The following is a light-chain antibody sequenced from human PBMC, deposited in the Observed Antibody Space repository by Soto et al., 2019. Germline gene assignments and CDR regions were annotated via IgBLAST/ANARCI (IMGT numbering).Light chain of an antibody. CDR1: QSVSTSY. CDR3: QQYGSSPPT. J-gene: IGKJ1*01. V-gene: IGKV3-20*01. Sequence: DIVLTQSPGTLSLSPGDRATLSCRASQSVSTSYLAWYQQKPGQAPRLLIYGASSRATGTPDRFSGSGSGTDFTLTINRLEPEDFALYYCQQYGSSPPTFGQGTKVDI. CDR2: GAS.